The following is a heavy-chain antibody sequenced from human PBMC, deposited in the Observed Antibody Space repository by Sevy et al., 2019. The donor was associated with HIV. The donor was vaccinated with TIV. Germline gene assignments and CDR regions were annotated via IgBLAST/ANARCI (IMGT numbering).Heavy chain of an antibody. CDR3: ARDLPRSDYYYGMDV. Sequence: ASVKVSCNASGGTFSSYAISWVRQAPGQGLEWMGGIIPIFGTANYAQKFQGRVTITADESTSTAYMELSSLRSEDTAVYYCARDLPRSDYYYGMDVWGQGTRVTVSS. J-gene: IGHJ6*02. CDR1: GGTFSSYA. V-gene: IGHV1-69*13. CDR2: IIPIFGTA.